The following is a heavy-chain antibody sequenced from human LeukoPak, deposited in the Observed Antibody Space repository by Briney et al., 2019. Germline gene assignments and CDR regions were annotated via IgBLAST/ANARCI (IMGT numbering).Heavy chain of an antibody. V-gene: IGHV1-3*01. J-gene: IGHJ4*02. CDR1: GYTFTSYA. D-gene: IGHD2-15*01. CDR2: INAGNGNT. CDR3: ARVPGYCSSGSCYFFDY. Sequence: ASVKVSCKASGYTFTSYAMHWVRQAPGQRLEWMGWINAGNGNTKYSQKFQGRVTITRDTSASTAYMELSSLRSEDTAVYYCARVPGYCSSGSCYFFDYWGQGTLVTVSS.